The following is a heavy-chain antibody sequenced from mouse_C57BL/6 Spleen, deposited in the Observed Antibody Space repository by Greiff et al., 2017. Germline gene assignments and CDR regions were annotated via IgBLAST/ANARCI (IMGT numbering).Heavy chain of an antibody. V-gene: IGHV3-6*01. J-gene: IGHJ3*01. Sequence: EVHLVESGPGLVKPSQSLSLTCSVTGYSITSGYYWNWIRQFPGNKLEWMGYISYDGSNNYNPSLKNRISITRDTSKNQFFLKLNSVTTEDTATYYCARESDYDRTAWFAYWGQGTLVTVSA. CDR1: GYSITSGYY. CDR3: ARESDYDRTAWFAY. CDR2: ISYDGSN. D-gene: IGHD2-4*01.